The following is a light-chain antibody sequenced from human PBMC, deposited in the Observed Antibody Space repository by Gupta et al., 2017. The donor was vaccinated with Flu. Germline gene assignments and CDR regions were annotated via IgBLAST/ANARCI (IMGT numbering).Light chain of an antibody. CDR3: AAWDDSLNAWV. Sequence: QSVLTQPPSASGTPGQRVTISCSGSSSNIGSNTVNWYQQLPGTAPKLLIYSNNQRPSGVPDRFSGSKSGTSASRDISGLQSEDEADYDCAAWDDSLNAWVFGGGTKLTVL. V-gene: IGLV1-44*01. J-gene: IGLJ3*02. CDR1: SSNIGSNT. CDR2: SNN.